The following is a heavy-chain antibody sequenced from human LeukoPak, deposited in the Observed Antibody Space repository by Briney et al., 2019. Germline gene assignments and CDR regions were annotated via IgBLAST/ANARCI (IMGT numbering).Heavy chain of an antibody. CDR2: INHSGSI. V-gene: IGHV4-34*01. CDR1: GGSFSGYY. CDR3: AKEAGIASAIVYFDP. Sequence: PSETLSLTCAVYGGSFSGYYWNWIRQPPGKGLEWIGEINHSGSINYNPSLKSRVTISLDTSKNQFSLRLSSVTAADTAVYYCAKEAGIASAIVYFDPWGQGTLVTVSS. J-gene: IGHJ5*02. D-gene: IGHD6-13*01.